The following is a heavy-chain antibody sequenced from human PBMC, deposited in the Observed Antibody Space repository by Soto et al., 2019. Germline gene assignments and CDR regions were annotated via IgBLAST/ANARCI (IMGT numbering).Heavy chain of an antibody. CDR2: MSHDGSNQ. V-gene: IGHV3-30*18. J-gene: IGHJ4*02. D-gene: IGHD5-18*01. CDR1: GFTFSSSG. CDR3: AKGARGYSFAYFDY. Sequence: GGSLRLSCAASGFTFSSSGMHWVRQAPGKGLEWVAVMSHDGSNQFYADSVKGRFTISRDNSKNTLYLHMNTLRAEDTAVYYSAKGARGYSFAYFDYWGQGTLVTVSS.